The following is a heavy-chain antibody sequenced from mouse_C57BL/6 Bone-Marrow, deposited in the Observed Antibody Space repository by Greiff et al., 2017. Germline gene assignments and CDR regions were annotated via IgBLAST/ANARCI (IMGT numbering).Heavy chain of an antibody. Sequence: EVQLQQSGPELVQPGASVKISCKASGYTFTDYYMNWVKQSHGKSLAWIGDINPNNGGTSYNQKFKGKATLTVDKSSSTAYMELRSLTSGDSAVYYCASPLAMDYWGQGTSVTVSS. V-gene: IGHV1-26*01. CDR3: ASPLAMDY. CDR1: GYTFTDYY. J-gene: IGHJ4*01. CDR2: INPNNGGT.